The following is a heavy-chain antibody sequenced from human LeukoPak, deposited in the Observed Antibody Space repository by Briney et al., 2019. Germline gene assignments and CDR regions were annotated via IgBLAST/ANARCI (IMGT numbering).Heavy chain of an antibody. CDR3: AKAVVGAPYYYGMDV. Sequence: GGSLRLSCAVSGLTFSRYAMSWVRQAPGKGLEWVSAISGSGGSTYYADSVKGRFTISRDNFKNTLYLQMNSLRAEDTAVYYCAKAVVGAPYYYGMDVWGQGTTVTVSS. D-gene: IGHD1-26*01. J-gene: IGHJ6*02. CDR2: ISGSGGST. CDR1: GLTFSRYA. V-gene: IGHV3-23*01.